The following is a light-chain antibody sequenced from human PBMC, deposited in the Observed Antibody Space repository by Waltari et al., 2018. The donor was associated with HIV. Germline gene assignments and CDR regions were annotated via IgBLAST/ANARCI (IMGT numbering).Light chain of an antibody. CDR2: KAS. CDR1: QSIGSW. Sequence: DIPMTQSPSTLSASVGDRVTITRRASQSIGSWLAWYQQKPGKAPKVLIYKASTLQSGVPSRFSGSGSRTEFTLTISSLQPDDFATYYCQHYNNYPWTFGQGTKVEIK. J-gene: IGKJ1*01. V-gene: IGKV1-5*03. CDR3: QHYNNYPWT.